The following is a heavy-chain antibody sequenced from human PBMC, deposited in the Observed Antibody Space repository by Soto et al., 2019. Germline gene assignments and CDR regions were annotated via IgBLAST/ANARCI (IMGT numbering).Heavy chain of an antibody. CDR3: ARGGSMGDIVVVIPLYYGMDV. CDR1: GFTFSSYA. D-gene: IGHD2-15*01. CDR2: ISYDGSNK. J-gene: IGHJ6*02. V-gene: IGHV3-30-3*01. Sequence: VGSLRLSCAASGFTFSSYAMHWVRQAPGKGLEWVAVISYDGSNKYYADSVKGRFTISRDNSKNTLYLQMNSLRAEDTAVYYCARGGSMGDIVVVIPLYYGMDVWGQGTTVTVSS.